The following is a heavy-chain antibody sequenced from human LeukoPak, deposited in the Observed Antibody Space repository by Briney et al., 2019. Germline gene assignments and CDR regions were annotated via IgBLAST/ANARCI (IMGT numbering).Heavy chain of an antibody. Sequence: PSETLSLTCTASGGPISRSIHYWGWIRQPPGKGPEWIATIHYTGTTFYNPSLKSRVTIFVDTSKNQFFLKLSSVTAADTAMYYCARQTTGSYQWTFDYWGQGALVTVSS. D-gene: IGHD1-26*01. CDR2: IHYTGTT. CDR1: GGPISRSIHY. J-gene: IGHJ4*02. CDR3: ARQTTGSYQWTFDY. V-gene: IGHV4-39*01.